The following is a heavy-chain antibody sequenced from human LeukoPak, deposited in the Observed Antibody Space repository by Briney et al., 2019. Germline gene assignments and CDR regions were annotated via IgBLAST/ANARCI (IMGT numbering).Heavy chain of an antibody. J-gene: IGHJ4*02. CDR1: GFTFSSYW. CDR3: ARAPYYYDSSGYYGRSYYFDY. V-gene: IGHV3-7*01. CDR2: IKQDGSEK. D-gene: IGHD3-22*01. Sequence: PGGSLRLPCAASGFTFSSYWMSWVRQAPGKGLEWVANIKQDGSEKYYVDSVKGRFTISRDNAKNSLYLQMNSLRAEDTAVYYCARAPYYYDSSGYYGRSYYFDYWGQGTLVTVSS.